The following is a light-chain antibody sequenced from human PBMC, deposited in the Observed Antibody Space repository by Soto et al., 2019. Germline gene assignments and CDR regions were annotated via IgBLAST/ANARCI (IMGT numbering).Light chain of an antibody. CDR2: DAY. CDR3: QQYNDWPQA. V-gene: IGKV3-15*01. Sequence: MVMTHSPATLSFSPGYRATLSCSASQSVRNKVAWYQQNPGQAPRLIIYDAYTWATGIPDRFSSSGSGTEFTLTISRLQPDDFAVYYCQQYNDWPQAFGQVTKVDI. J-gene: IGKJ1*01. CDR1: QSVRNK.